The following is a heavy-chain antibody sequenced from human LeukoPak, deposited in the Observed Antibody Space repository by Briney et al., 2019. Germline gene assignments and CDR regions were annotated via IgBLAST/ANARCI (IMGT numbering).Heavy chain of an antibody. J-gene: IGHJ4*02. Sequence: GGSLRLSCAASGFTFSSYGMHWVRQAPGKGLEWVAVISYDGSNKYYADSVKGRFTISRDNSKNTLYLQMNSLRAEDTAVYYCAKGVPGTVVVVVAATDLFDYWGQGTLVTVPS. D-gene: IGHD2-15*01. CDR1: GFTFSSYG. V-gene: IGHV3-30*18. CDR3: AKGVPGTVVVVVAATDLFDY. CDR2: ISYDGSNK.